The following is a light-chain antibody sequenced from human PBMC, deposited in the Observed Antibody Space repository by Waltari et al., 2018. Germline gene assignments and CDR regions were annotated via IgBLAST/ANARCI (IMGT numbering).Light chain of an antibody. V-gene: IGKV3-15*01. CDR2: DAS. J-gene: IGKJ1*01. Sequence: EIVMTQSPATLSVSPGERVTLSCRASQSVSNGYLAWYQQKPDQAPRLLIYDASARATGIPARFSGSGSGTELTLTISILQSEDFAVYYCQQYNNWPRTFGQGTKVEIK. CDR1: QSVSNGY. CDR3: QQYNNWPRT.